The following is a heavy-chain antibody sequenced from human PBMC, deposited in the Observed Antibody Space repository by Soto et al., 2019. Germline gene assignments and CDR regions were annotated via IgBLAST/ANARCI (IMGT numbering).Heavy chain of an antibody. Sequence: QVQLVQSGAEVKKPGSSVKVSCKASGGTFSSYAISWVRQAPGQGLEWMGGIIPIFGTANYAQKFQGRVKITAAESTSTAYMELSSLRSEDTAVYYWARVRGGGNSWSPFDYWGRGPLDTVSS. CDR2: IIPIFGTA. CDR3: ARVRGGGNSWSPFDY. V-gene: IGHV1-69*12. D-gene: IGHD3-10*01. CDR1: GGTFSSYA. J-gene: IGHJ4*02.